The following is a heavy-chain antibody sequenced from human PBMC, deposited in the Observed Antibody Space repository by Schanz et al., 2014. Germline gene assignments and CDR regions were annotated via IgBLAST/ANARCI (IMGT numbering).Heavy chain of an antibody. CDR1: GYTFTSYY. D-gene: IGHD6-13*01. V-gene: IGHV1-46*03. CDR3: ARDGEAAADCDY. CDR2: INPSGGST. Sequence: QVQLVQSGAEVKKPGASVKVSCKASGYTFTSYYMHWVRQAPGQGLEWMGIINPSGGSTSYAQKFQGRVAMTRDTSTSTVCMELSSLRSEDTAVYYCARDGEAAADCDYWGQGTLVNVSS. J-gene: IGHJ4*02.